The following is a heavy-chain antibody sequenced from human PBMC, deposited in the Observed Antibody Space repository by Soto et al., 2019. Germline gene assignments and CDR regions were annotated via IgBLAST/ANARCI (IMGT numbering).Heavy chain of an antibody. J-gene: IGHJ4*02. D-gene: IGHD2-15*01. CDR1: GFSFSISA. Sequence: QMQLVQSGPEVKKPGTSIQVSCKASGFSFSISAVHWVRQASGQRLEWIGWIVVGSGNTNYAQRFQERDTITRDMSTSTAYMELSSLRSEDTAVYYCAAADCSGGSCKRPRGHWGQGTLVTVSS. CDR3: AAADCSGGSCKRPRGH. V-gene: IGHV1-58*01. CDR2: IVVGSGNT.